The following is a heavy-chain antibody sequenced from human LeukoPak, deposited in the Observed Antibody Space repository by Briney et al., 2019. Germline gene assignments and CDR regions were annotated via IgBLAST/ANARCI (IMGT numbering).Heavy chain of an antibody. Sequence: ASVKVSCKAPGYTFTSYYMHWVRQAPGQGLEWMGIINPSGGSTSYAQKFQGRVTMTRDTSTSTVYMELSSLRSEDTAVYYCAREMGITIFGVVIKAFDIWGQGTMVTVSS. V-gene: IGHV1-46*01. CDR3: AREMGITIFGVVIKAFDI. CDR2: INPSGGST. J-gene: IGHJ3*02. CDR1: GYTFTSYY. D-gene: IGHD3-3*01.